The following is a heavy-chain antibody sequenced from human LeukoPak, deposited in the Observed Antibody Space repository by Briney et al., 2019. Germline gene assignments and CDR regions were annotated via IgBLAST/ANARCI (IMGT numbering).Heavy chain of an antibody. CDR2: ISYDGSNK. V-gene: IGHV3-30*18. CDR3: AKRGYYYDSSGYYSRTYFDY. Sequence: GGSLRLSCAASGFTFSTYWMHWVPQAPGKGLEWGAVISYDGSNKYYAASVKGRFNISRDNSKNTLYLQMNSLRAEDTAVYYCAKRGYYYDSSGYYSRTYFDYWGQGTLVIVSS. J-gene: IGHJ4*02. CDR1: GFTFSTYW. D-gene: IGHD3-22*01.